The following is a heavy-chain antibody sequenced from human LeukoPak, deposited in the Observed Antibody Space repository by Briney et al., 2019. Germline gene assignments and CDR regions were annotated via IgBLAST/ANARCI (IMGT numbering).Heavy chain of an antibody. J-gene: IGHJ4*02. CDR3: AIRDSSGYPDPFDY. D-gene: IGHD3-22*01. V-gene: IGHV5-51*01. Sequence: GESLQISCKGSGYSFTTYWIAWVRQMPGKGLEWLGIIYPGDSDTRYSPSFQGQVTISADKSISTAYLQWSSLKASDTAMYYCAIRDSSGYPDPFDYWGQGTLVTVSS. CDR2: IYPGDSDT. CDR1: GYSFTTYW.